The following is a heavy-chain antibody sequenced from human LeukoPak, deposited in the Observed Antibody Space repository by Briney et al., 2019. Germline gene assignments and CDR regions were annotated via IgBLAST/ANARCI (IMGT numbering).Heavy chain of an antibody. CDR1: GGSISSYY. Sequence: SETLSLTCTVSGGSISSYYWSWTRQPPGKGLEWIGYIYYSGSTNYNPSLKSRVTISVDTSKNQFSLKLSSVTAADTAVYYCARLSIAAGYWYFDLWGRGTLVTVSS. CDR3: ARLSIAAGYWYFDL. CDR2: IYYSGST. D-gene: IGHD6-13*01. V-gene: IGHV4-59*01. J-gene: IGHJ2*01.